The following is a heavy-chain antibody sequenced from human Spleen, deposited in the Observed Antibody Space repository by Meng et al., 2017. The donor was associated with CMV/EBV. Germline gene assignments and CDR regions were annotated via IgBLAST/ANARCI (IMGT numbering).Heavy chain of an antibody. Sequence: YTFTSDGISWVRQAPGQGLEWMGWISAYNGNTNYAQKLQGRVTMTTDTSTSTAYMELRSLRSDDTAVYYCARGGYCSSTSCSQPPDYWGQGTLVTVSS. J-gene: IGHJ4*02. CDR1: YTFTSDG. CDR3: ARGGYCSSTSCSQPPDY. CDR2: ISAYNGNT. D-gene: IGHD2-2*01. V-gene: IGHV1-18*01.